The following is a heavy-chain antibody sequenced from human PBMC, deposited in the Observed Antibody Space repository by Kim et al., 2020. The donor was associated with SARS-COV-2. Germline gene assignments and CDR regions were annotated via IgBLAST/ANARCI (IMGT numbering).Heavy chain of an antibody. CDR3: ASVVSGPRVGVAAF. D-gene: IGHD3-10*01. CDR2: ISGGDTT. CDR1: GFSFSNYA. Sequence: GGSLRLSCAASGFSFSNYAMSWFRQAPGTGLEWVSSISGGDTTYYAESAKCRFSIFSDNTQSTLYLQMNRLSAEDTAVYYCASVVSGPRVGVAAF. V-gene: IGHV3-23*01. J-gene: IGHJ3*01.